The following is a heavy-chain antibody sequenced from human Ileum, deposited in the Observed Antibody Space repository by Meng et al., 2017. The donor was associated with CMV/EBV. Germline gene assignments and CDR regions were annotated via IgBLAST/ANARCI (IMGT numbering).Heavy chain of an antibody. J-gene: IGHJ4*02. D-gene: IGHD3-10*01. CDR2: IRQDEREK. V-gene: IGHV3-7*01. CDR3: ATDTRGYFDY. CDR1: GFSFSSYW. Sequence: SCAASGFSFSSYWMTWVRQAPGKGLEWVANIRQDEREKYYVDSVQGRFTISRDNAHDSLYLQMNSLRVEDTAVYFCATDTRGYFDYWGQGTGTLVTVSS.